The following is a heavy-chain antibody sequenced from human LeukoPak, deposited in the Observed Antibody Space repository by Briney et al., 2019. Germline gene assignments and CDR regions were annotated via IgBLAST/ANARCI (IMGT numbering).Heavy chain of an antibody. J-gene: IGHJ4*02. V-gene: IGHV1-3*03. Sequence: RASVKVSCKASGYTFSSYAMHWVRQAPGQRLEWMGWINTGNGKTKYSQEFQGRVTITRDTSASTAYMELSSLRSDDMAVYYCASVVRYSGGPLTDLLPYYFDYWGQGTLVTVSS. CDR1: GYTFSSYA. CDR3: ASVVRYSGGPLTDLLPYYFDY. CDR2: INTGNGKT. D-gene: IGHD6-19*01.